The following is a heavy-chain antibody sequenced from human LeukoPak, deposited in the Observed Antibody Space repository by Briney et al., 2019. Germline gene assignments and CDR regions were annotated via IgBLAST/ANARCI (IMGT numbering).Heavy chain of an antibody. J-gene: IGHJ5*02. V-gene: IGHV4-38-2*02. CDR2: IYHSGSA. CDR3: ARVLAYYDSSGYYQSS. Sequence: PSETLSLTCTVSGYSISSGYYWGWIRQPPGKGLEWIGSIYHSGSAYHNPSLKSRVTISVDTSKNQFSLKLSSVTAADTAVYYCARVLAYYDSSGYYQSSWGQGTLVTVSS. CDR1: GYSISSGYY. D-gene: IGHD3-22*01.